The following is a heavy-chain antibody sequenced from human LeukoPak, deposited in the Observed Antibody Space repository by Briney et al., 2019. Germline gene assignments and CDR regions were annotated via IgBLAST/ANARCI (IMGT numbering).Heavy chain of an antibody. J-gene: IGHJ4*02. CDR3: AKELVAYYFDY. CDR2: IRYDGSSK. V-gene: IGHV3-30*02. D-gene: IGHD6-13*01. Sequence: GGSLRPSCAASEFSFSNYGMHWVRQAPGKGLEWVAFIRYDGSSKYYADSVKGRFTISRDNSKNTLYLQMNSLRGEDTAVYYCAKELVAYYFDYWGQGTLVTASS. CDR1: EFSFSNYG.